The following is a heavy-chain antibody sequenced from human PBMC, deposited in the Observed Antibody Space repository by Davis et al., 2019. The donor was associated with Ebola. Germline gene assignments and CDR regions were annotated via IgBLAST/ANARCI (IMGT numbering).Heavy chain of an antibody. CDR2: IRSKANSYAT. CDR3: ASLLLHAFDI. V-gene: IGHV3-73*01. J-gene: IGHJ3*02. Sequence: GGSLRLSCAASGFTFSGSAMHWVRQASGKGLEWVGRIRSKANSYATAYAASVKGRFTISRDDSKNTAYLQMSSLKTEDTAVYYCASLLLHAFDIWGQGTMVTVSS. CDR1: GFTFSGSA. D-gene: IGHD3-22*01.